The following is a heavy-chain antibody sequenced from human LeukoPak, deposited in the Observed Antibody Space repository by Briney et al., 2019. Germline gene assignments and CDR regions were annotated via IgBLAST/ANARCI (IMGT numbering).Heavy chain of an antibody. J-gene: IGHJ4*01. D-gene: IGHD1-7*01. V-gene: IGHV3-48*03. CDR3: ANYISSSRGTFDS. Sequence: GGSLILSCAASVFTFSSYEMTWVRQAPGKGLEWISYISSSGSAIYYADSVKGRFTISRENAKNSLYLQMKTLRAEHTAVYYCANYISSSRGTFDSWGHGTLVTVSS. CDR2: ISSSGSAI. CDR1: VFTFSSYE.